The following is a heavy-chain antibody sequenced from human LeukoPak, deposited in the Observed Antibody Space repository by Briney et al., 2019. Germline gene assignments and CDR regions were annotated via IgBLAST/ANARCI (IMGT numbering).Heavy chain of an antibody. Sequence: ASVKVSCKASGYTFTGYYMHWVRQAPGQGLEWMGWINPNSGGTNYAQKFQGRITMTRDTSISTAYMELSRLRSDDTAVYYCARIEYSSSPAAAFDIWGQGTMVTVSS. J-gene: IGHJ3*02. CDR1: GYTFTGYY. D-gene: IGHD6-6*01. CDR3: ARIEYSSSPAAAFDI. CDR2: INPNSGGT. V-gene: IGHV1-2*02.